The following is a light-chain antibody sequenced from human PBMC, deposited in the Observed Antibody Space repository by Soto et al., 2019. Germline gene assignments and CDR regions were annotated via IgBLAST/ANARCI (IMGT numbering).Light chain of an antibody. J-gene: IGLJ3*02. Sequence: QSALTQPPSASGSPGQSVTISCTGTSSDVGGYNYVSWYQHQPGKAPKVMIYEVTKRPSGVPDRFSGSKSGNTASLTVSGLQAEDEADYYCSSYAGNGAWVFGGGTKLTVL. CDR3: SSYAGNGAWV. V-gene: IGLV2-8*01. CDR1: SSDVGGYNY. CDR2: EVT.